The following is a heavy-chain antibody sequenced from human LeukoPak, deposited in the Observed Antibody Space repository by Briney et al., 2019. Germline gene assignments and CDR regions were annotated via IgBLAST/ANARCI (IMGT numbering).Heavy chain of an antibody. CDR2: IYYSGST. V-gene: IGHV4-59*01. J-gene: IGHJ4*02. Sequence: PSEALSLTCTVSGGSISSYHWSWIRQPPGKGLEWIGYIYYSGSTNYNPSLKSRVTISVDTSKNQFSLKLSSVTAADTAVYYCARGSGSYEPFDYWGQGTLVTVSS. CDR3: ARGSGSYEPFDY. D-gene: IGHD1-26*01. CDR1: GGSISSYH.